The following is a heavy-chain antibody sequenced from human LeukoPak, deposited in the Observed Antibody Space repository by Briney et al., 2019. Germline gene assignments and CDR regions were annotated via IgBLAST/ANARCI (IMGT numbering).Heavy chain of an antibody. CDR2: ISSSSYI. CDR3: ASWDSSGYFCFDY. J-gene: IGHJ4*02. Sequence: GGSLRLSCAASGFTFSSFAMTWVRQAPGKGLEWVSSISSSSYIYYADSVEGRFTISRDNAKNSLYLQMNSLRAEDTAVYYCASWDSSGYFCFDYWGQGTLVTVSS. D-gene: IGHD3-22*01. V-gene: IGHV3-21*01. CDR1: GFTFSSFA.